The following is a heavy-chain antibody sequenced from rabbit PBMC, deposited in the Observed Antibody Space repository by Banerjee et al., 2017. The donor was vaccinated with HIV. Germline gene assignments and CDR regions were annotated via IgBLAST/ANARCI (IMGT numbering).Heavy chain of an antibody. J-gene: IGHJ6*01. V-gene: IGHV1S40*01. Sequence: QSLEESGGDLVKPGASLTLTCTGSGFTLSSYWMCWVRQAPGKGLEWIACIYAGSSGSTYYASWAKGRFTISKTSSTTVTLQMTSLTAADTATYFCARVNATSSGVYYYYGMDLWGQGTLVTVS. D-gene: IGHD1-1*01. CDR2: IYAGSSGST. CDR1: GFTLSSYW. CDR3: ARVNATSSGVYYYYGMDL.